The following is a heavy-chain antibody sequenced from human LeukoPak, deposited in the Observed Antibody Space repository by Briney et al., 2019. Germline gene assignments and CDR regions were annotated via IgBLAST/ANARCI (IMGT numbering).Heavy chain of an antibody. J-gene: IGHJ4*02. D-gene: IGHD6-19*01. CDR2: INPSGGST. CDR1: GYTFTTYY. V-gene: IGHV1-46*01. CDR3: AGSSGWYCDY. Sequence: ASVKVSGKASGYTFTTYYMHWVRQAPGQGLEWVGIINPSGGSTTYAQKFQGRVTMTRDTSTSTVYMELSSLRSEDTAVYYCAGSSGWYCDYWGQGTLVTVSS.